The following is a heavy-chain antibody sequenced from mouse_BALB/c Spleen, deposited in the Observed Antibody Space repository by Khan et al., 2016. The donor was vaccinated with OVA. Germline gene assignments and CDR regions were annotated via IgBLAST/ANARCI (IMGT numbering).Heavy chain of an antibody. CDR1: GFTFSDYG. D-gene: IGHD1-2*01. CDR3: ARGGGTAPFAY. V-gene: IGHV5-15*02. J-gene: IGHJ3*01. Sequence: EVELVESGGGLVQPGGSRKLSCAASGFTFSDYGMAWVRQAPGKGPEWVAFISDLAYTIYYGDAVTGRFTISRENAKNTLYLEMRSLRSEDTAMYYCARGGGTAPFAYWGLGTLVTVAA. CDR2: ISDLAYTI.